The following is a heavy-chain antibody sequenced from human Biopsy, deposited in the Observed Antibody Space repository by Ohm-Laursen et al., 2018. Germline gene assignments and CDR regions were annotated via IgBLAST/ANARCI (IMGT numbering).Heavy chain of an antibody. CDR1: GGAFTTYA. CDR3: ARAGVGSDGTDSYYYGMDV. D-gene: IGHD5-24*01. V-gene: IGHV1-46*01. Sequence: ASVKVSCKSSGGAFTTYAIGWARQAPGQGLEWMGVISPSGATTSFSQKFQGRITMTRDTSTGTVYMDLNSLGSEDTAVYYCARAGVGSDGTDSYYYGMDVWGPGTTVTVSS. J-gene: IGHJ6*02. CDR2: ISPSGATT.